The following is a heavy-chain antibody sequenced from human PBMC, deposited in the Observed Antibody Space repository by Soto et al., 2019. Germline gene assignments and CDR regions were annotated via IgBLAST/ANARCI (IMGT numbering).Heavy chain of an antibody. Sequence: PGGSLRLSCAASGFTFSSYSMNWVRQAPGKGLEWVSSISSSSSYIYYADSVKGRFTISRDNAKNSLYLQMNSLRAEDTAVYYCASQTMDYYYMDVWGKGTTVTVPS. V-gene: IGHV3-21*01. J-gene: IGHJ6*03. CDR2: ISSSSSYI. CDR3: ASQTMDYYYMDV. D-gene: IGHD3-10*01. CDR1: GFTFSSYS.